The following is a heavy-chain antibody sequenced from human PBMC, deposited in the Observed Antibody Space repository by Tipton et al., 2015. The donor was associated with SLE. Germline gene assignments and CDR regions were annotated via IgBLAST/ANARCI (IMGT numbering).Heavy chain of an antibody. CDR3: ARGLGVVVAVAFDI. V-gene: IGHV4-39*07. CDR1: GGSISSTYY. D-gene: IGHD2-15*01. Sequence: TLSLTCTVSGGSISSTYYWGWIRQPPGKGLEWIGSIFYSGSFSGGSTYYNPSLKSRVTISVDTSKNQFSLKLSSMTAADTAVYYCARGLGVVVAVAFDIWGQGTMVTVSS. CDR2: IFYSGSFSGGST. J-gene: IGHJ3*02.